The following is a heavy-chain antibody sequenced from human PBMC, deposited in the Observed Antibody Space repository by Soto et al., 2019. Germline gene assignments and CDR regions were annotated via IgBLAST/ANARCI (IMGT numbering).Heavy chain of an antibody. Sequence: EVQLLESGGGLVQPGGSLRLSCAASGFTFSSYAMSWVRQAPGKGLEWVSAISGSGGSTYYADSVKGRFTISRDNSKNTRYLQMNSLRAEDTAVYYCAKAPLRYFDWLAIDYWGEGTLVTVSS. V-gene: IGHV3-23*01. CDR3: AKAPLRYFDWLAIDY. CDR1: GFTFSSYA. D-gene: IGHD3-9*01. J-gene: IGHJ4*02. CDR2: ISGSGGST.